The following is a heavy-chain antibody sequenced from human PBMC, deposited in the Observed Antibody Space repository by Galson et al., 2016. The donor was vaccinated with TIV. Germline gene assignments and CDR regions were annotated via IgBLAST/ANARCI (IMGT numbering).Heavy chain of an antibody. CDR1: GFTFSSHW. V-gene: IGHV3-7*01. J-gene: IGHJ3*02. CDR2: IKQDASEK. Sequence: SLRLSCAASGFTFSSHWMTWVRQAPGKGLEWVANIKQDASEKYYGDSVKGRFTISRDSAENLIFRRMNSLRAEDTAVYFCARENFGGKPYDAFDIWGQGTVVTVSS. D-gene: IGHD4-23*01. CDR3: ARENFGGKPYDAFDI.